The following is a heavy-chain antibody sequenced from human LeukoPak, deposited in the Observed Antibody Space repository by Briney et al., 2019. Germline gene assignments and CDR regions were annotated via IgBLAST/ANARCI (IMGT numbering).Heavy chain of an antibody. D-gene: IGHD3-3*01. CDR3: ARQTPSGFDI. CDR1: GYSFTGYY. V-gene: IGHV1-2*02. CDR2: INAHIDGT. J-gene: IGHJ3*02. Sequence: ASVKVSCKASGYSFTGYYMHWVRQAPGQGLEWLGWINAHIDGTKYAQNFQGRVTLTRDTSTSTAFMELSRLQSDDTAVYYCARQTPSGFDIWGQGTMVTVSS.